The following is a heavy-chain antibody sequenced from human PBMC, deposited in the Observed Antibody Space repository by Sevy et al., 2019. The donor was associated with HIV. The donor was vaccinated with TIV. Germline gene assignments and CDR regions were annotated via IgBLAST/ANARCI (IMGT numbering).Heavy chain of an antibody. Sequence: ASVNVSCKASGYTFTGYYMHWVRQAPGQGLAWMGWINPNSGGTNYAQTFQGRVTMTRDTSISTAYMELSRLRSDDTAVYYCASRTVTTALDYWGQGTLVTVSS. D-gene: IGHD4-17*01. CDR3: ASRTVTTALDY. CDR2: INPNSGGT. CDR1: GYTFTGYY. J-gene: IGHJ4*02. V-gene: IGHV1-2*02.